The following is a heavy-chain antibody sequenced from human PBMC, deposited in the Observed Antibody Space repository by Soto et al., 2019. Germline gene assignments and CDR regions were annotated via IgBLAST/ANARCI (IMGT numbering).Heavy chain of an antibody. CDR1: GFTFSDYY. Sequence: QVQLVESGGGLVKPGGSLRLSCAASGFTFSDYYMSWIRQAPGKGLEWVSYISSSGSTIYYADSVKGRFTISRDNAKNALYLQMNSLRVEDTAVDYGGDGGRYSGYVLAFCILGQGRTVTVSS. J-gene: IGHJ3*02. CDR3: GDGGRYSGYVLAFCI. V-gene: IGHV3-11*01. D-gene: IGHD5-12*01. CDR2: ISSSGSTI.